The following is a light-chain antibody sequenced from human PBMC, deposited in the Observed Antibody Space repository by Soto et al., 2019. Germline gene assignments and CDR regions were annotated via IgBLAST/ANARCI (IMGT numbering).Light chain of an antibody. CDR3: QQLFDSPIT. Sequence: DIEVTQSPSSLSASVGDRVTITCRASQSISSYLNWYQQKPGKAPKLLIYDASTLESGVPSRFSGSRSGTEFTLTISSLQPDDFATYYCQQLFDSPITFGQGTRLEIK. CDR1: QSISSY. CDR2: DAS. V-gene: IGKV1-39*01. J-gene: IGKJ5*01.